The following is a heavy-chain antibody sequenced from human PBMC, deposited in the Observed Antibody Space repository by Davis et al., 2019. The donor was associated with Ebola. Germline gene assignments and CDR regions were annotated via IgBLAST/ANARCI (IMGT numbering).Heavy chain of an antibody. D-gene: IGHD3-3*01. Sequence: GGSLRLSCAASGFTFSSYWMSWVRQAPGKGLEWVANIKQDGSEKYYVDSVKGRFTISRDNAKNSLYLQMNSLRAEDTAVYYCARGAGETYYDFWSGYPRGHYFDYWGQGTLVTVSS. CDR1: GFTFSSYW. CDR2: IKQDGSEK. J-gene: IGHJ4*02. CDR3: ARGAGETYYDFWSGYPRGHYFDY. V-gene: IGHV3-7*01.